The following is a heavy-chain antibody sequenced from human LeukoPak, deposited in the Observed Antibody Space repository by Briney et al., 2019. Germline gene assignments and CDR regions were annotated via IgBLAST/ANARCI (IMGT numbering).Heavy chain of an antibody. J-gene: IGHJ4*02. Sequence: GGSLRLSCAASGFTFSSYAMSWVRQAPGKGLEWVSAISGSGGSTYYADSVKVRFTISRDNSKNTLYLQMNSLRAEDTAVYYCAARPGGGARGYFDYWGQGTLVTVSS. D-gene: IGHD3-16*01. CDR3: AARPGGGARGYFDY. CDR2: ISGSGGST. V-gene: IGHV3-23*01. CDR1: GFTFSSYA.